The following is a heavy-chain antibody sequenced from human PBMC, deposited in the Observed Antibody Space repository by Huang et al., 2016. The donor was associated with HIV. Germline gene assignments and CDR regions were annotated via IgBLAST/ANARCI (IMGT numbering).Heavy chain of an antibody. J-gene: IGHJ4*02. Sequence: QVQLVESGGGVVQPGRSLRLSCVASGFSFSNYAGHWVRQAPGKGLEWVAVISYDGTRKYYADSVKGRFPVSRDNSKNTGYVQMNNPRVGDTAVYYCARAPEFGNYEFDQWGLGTLVTVSS. D-gene: IGHD4-4*01. CDR2: ISYDGTRK. CDR1: GFSFSNYA. V-gene: IGHV3-30-3*01. CDR3: ARAPEFGNYEFDQ.